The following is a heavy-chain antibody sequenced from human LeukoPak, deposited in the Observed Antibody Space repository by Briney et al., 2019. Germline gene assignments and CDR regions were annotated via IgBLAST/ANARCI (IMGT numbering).Heavy chain of an antibody. CDR1: GFTFSSYD. Sequence: GGSLRLFCAASGFTFSSYDMHWVRQATGKGLEWVSAIGTAGDTYYPGSVKGRFTISRENAKNSLYLQMNSLRAEDTALYYCAKEDRDGYNYNNDAFDIWGQGTMVTVSS. V-gene: IGHV3-13*01. CDR3: AKEDRDGYNYNNDAFDI. D-gene: IGHD5-24*01. J-gene: IGHJ3*02. CDR2: IGTAGDT.